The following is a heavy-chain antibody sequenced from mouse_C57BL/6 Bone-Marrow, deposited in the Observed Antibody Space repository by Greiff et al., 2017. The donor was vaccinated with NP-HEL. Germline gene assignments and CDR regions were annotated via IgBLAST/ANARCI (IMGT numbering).Heavy chain of an antibody. CDR3: ARSGTVGPFDY. CDR1: GYTFTSYW. D-gene: IGHD1-1*01. Sequence: QVQLQQPGAELVKPGASVKMSCKASGYTFTSYWITWVKQRPGQGLEWIGDIYPGSGSTNYNEKFKSKATLTVDPSSSPAYMQLSSLTSEDSAVYYCARSGTVGPFDYWGQGTTLTVSS. V-gene: IGHV1-55*01. CDR2: IYPGSGST. J-gene: IGHJ2*01.